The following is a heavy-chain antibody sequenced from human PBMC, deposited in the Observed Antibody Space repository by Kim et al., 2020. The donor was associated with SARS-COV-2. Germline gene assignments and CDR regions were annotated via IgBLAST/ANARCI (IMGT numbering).Heavy chain of an antibody. V-gene: IGHV1-69*04. CDR1: GGTFSSYA. Sequence: SVKVSCKASGGTFSSYAISWVRQATGQGLEWMGRINPNSGKANYAQKFQGRVTITADKSTSTAYMELSSLRSEDTAVYYCAILIAAADMYVGGGWGQGTMVTVSS. CDR3: AILIAAADMYVGGG. D-gene: IGHD6-13*01. J-gene: IGHJ3*01. CDR2: INPNSGKA.